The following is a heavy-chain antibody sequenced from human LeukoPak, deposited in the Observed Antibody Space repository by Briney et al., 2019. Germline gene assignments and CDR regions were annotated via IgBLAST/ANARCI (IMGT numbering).Heavy chain of an antibody. CDR1: GGSISSYY. CDR3: ARSRCLEGY. D-gene: IGHD5-24*01. CDR2: ICYSRST. V-gene: IGHV4-59*01. J-gene: IGHJ4*02. Sequence: SSESLSLTCTVSGGSISSYYWSWIRQPPGKGLEWIGYICYSRSTNYNPSLKSRVTISVDTSKNQFSLKLSSVTAADTAVYYCARSRCLEGYWGQGTLVTVSS.